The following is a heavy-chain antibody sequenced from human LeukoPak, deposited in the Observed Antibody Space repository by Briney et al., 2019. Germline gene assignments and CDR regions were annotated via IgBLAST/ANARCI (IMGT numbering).Heavy chain of an antibody. J-gene: IGHJ6*02. V-gene: IGHV4-4*02. D-gene: IGHD4-11*01. CDR1: GGSISSSNW. CDR3: ARVLHDYYYGMDV. CDR2: IYHSGST. Sequence: SGTLSLTCAVSGGSISSSNWWSWVRQPPGKGLEWIGEIYHSGSTNYNPSLKSRVTISVDKSKNQFSLKLSSVTAADTAVYYCARVLHDYYYGMDVWGQGTTVTVSS.